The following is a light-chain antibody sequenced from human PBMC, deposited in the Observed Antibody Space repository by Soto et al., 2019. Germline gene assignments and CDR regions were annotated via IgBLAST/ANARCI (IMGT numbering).Light chain of an antibody. V-gene: IGKV3-20*01. CDR3: QQYGSSPPALT. CDR2: GAS. J-gene: IGKJ3*01. CDR1: QSVSSSY. Sequence: EIVLTQSPGTLSLSPGERATLSCRASQSVSSSYLAWYQQKPGQAPRLLIYGASSRATGIPDRFSGSGSGTDFTLTISRLEPADFAVYYCQQYGSSPPALTFGPGTKVDIK.